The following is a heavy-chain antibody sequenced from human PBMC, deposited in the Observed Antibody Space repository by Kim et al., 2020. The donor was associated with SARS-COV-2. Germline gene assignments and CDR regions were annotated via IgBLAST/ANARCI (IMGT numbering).Heavy chain of an antibody. D-gene: IGHD1-26*01. Sequence: NPSRKGRVTISVDTSKNQFSLKLSSVTAADTAVYYCARDASIVGADYFDYWGQGTLVTVSS. CDR3: ARDASIVGADYFDY. J-gene: IGHJ4*02. V-gene: IGHV4-59*01.